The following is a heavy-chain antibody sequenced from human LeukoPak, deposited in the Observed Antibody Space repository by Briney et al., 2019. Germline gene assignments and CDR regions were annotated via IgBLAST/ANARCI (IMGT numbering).Heavy chain of an antibody. CDR1: GFTFSSYS. J-gene: IGHJ4*02. CDR2: MSSNSSYI. Sequence: GGSLRLSCAATGFTFSSYSMNWVRQAPGKGLEWVSSMSSNSSYIYYADSVKGRFTISRDNAKNSLYLQMNSLRAEDTAVYYCARDQGSRPDRYSSSWYYDYWGQGTLVTVSS. V-gene: IGHV3-21*01. D-gene: IGHD6-6*01. CDR3: ARDQGSRPDRYSSSWYYDY.